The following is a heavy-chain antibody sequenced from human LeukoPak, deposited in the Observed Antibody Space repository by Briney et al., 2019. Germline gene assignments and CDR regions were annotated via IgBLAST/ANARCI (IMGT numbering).Heavy chain of an antibody. CDR1: GFTFSNYW. D-gene: IGHD3-22*01. CDR3: AKDDYYDSSGPAD. Sequence: GGSLRLSCAASGFTFSNYWMTWVRQAPGKGLEWVAVISYDGSNKYYADSVKGRFTISRDNSKNTLYLQMNSLRAEDTAVYYCAKDDYYDSSGPADWGQGTLVTVSS. J-gene: IGHJ4*02. CDR2: ISYDGSNK. V-gene: IGHV3-30*18.